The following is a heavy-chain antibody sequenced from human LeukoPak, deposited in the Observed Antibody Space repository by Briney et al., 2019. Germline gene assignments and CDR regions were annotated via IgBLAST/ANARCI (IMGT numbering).Heavy chain of an antibody. D-gene: IGHD3-10*01. CDR1: GASFSGYS. CDR3: ARGSVRGEFDP. CDR2: FSHTGSP. V-gene: IGHV4-34*01. J-gene: IGHJ5*02. Sequence: SETLSLTCAISGASFSGYSWTWIRQPPGKGLEWIGEFSHTGSPIYNPSLKSRVNISIDTSKNQFSLKLSSVTAADTAVYSCARGSVRGEFDPWGQGTLVTVSS.